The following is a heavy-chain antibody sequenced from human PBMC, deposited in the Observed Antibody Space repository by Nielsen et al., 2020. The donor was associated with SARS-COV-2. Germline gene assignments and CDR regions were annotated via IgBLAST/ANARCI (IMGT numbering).Heavy chain of an antibody. CDR2: ISGSGGST. CDR3: AKDGDHSIVVVPAAIRFYYYGMDV. V-gene: IGHV3-23*01. J-gene: IGHJ6*02. Sequence: GESLKISCAASGFTFSSYAMSWVRQAPGKGLEWVSAISGSGGSTYYADSVKGRFTISRDNSKNTLYLQMNSLRAEDTAVYYCAKDGDHSIVVVPAAIRFYYYGMDVWGQGTTVTVSS. D-gene: IGHD2-2*01. CDR1: GFTFSSYA.